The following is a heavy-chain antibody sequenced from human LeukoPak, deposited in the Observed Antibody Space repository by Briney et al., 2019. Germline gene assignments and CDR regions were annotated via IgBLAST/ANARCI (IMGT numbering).Heavy chain of an antibody. CDR1: GFTFSSYA. J-gene: IGHJ4*02. CDR3: AKAQQLIFLLDY. CDR2: ISSSGGST. V-gene: IGHV3-23*01. D-gene: IGHD6-13*01. Sequence: PGGSLRLSCAASGFTFSSYAMTWVRQAPGKGLEWVPAISSSGGSTYYADSVKGRFTISRDNSKNTLYLQMNSLRAEDTAVYYCAKAQQLIFLLDYWGQGTLVTVSS.